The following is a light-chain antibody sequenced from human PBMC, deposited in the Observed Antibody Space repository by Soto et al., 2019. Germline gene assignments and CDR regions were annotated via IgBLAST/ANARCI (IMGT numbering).Light chain of an antibody. V-gene: IGLV7-43*01. CDR3: LLYYGGQLGV. CDR2: STN. Sequence: QAVETQEPSLTVSPGGTVTLTCATSTGAVTSGYYPNWFQQKPGQAPRALIYSTNNKYSWTPARFSGSLLGGKAALTLSGVQPEDEADYYCLLYYGGQLGVFGGGTKLTVL. CDR1: TGAVTSGYY. J-gene: IGLJ2*01.